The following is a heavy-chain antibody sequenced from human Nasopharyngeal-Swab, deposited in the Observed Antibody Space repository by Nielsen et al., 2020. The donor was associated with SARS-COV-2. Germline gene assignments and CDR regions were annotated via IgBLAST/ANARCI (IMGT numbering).Heavy chain of an antibody. V-gene: IGHV3-30-3*01. CDR2: ISYDGSNK. CDR3: ARPALWFGTNYFDY. D-gene: IGHD3-10*01. Sequence: GGSLRLSCAASGFTFSSYAMHWVRQAPGKGLEWVAVISYDGSNKYYADSVKGRFTISRDNSKNTLYLQMNSLRAEDTAVYYCARPALWFGTNYFDYWGQGTLVTVSS. CDR1: GFTFSSYA. J-gene: IGHJ4*02.